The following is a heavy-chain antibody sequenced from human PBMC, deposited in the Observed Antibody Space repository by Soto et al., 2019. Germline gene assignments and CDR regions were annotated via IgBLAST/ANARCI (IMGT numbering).Heavy chain of an antibody. Sequence: QVQLVQSGAEVKKPGSSVKVSCKASGGTFSNYAVSWVRQAPGQGLEWMGGIIPIFGTSNYAQRFQGRVPITANESTSTAYMELNSLRSADSAVYYCARAIGLTEGAHFDNWGQGTLVTVSS. CDR2: IIPIFGTS. CDR1: GGTFSNYA. CDR3: ARAIGLTEGAHFDN. D-gene: IGHD2-8*01. J-gene: IGHJ4*02. V-gene: IGHV1-69*12.